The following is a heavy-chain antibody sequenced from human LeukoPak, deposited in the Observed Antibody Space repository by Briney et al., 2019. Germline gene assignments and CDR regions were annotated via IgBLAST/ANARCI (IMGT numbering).Heavy chain of an antibody. CDR2: IYYSGST. V-gene: IGHV4-59*12. CDR3: ARDGGSSGYPRWFDP. D-gene: IGHD3-22*01. CDR1: GGSISSYY. J-gene: IGHJ5*02. Sequence: KPSETLSLTCTVSGGSISSYYWSWIRQPPGKGLEWIGYIYYSGSTNYNPSLKSRVTISVDTSKNQFSLKLSSVTAADTAVYYCARDGGSSGYPRWFDPWGQGTLVTVSS.